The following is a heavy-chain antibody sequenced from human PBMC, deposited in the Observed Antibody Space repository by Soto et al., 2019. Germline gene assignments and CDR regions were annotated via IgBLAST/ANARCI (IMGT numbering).Heavy chain of an antibody. Sequence: PSETLSLTCTVSGGSISSGDYYWSWIRQPPGKGLEWIGYIYYSGSTYYNPSLKSRVTISVDTSKNQFSLKLSSVTAADTAVYYCARAGIAADGTGADYWGQGTLVTVSS. J-gene: IGHJ4*02. D-gene: IGHD6-13*01. CDR1: GGSISSGDYY. CDR2: IYYSGST. V-gene: IGHV4-30-4*01. CDR3: ARAGIAADGTGADY.